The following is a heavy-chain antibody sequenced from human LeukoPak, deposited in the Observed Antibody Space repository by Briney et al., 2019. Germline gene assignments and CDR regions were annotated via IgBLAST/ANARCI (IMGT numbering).Heavy chain of an antibody. CDR1: GYTFTGYY. Sequence: ASVKVSCKASGYTFTGYYMHWVRQAPGQGLEWMGRINPNSGGTNYAQKFQGRVTMTRDTSTSTVYMELSSLRSEDTAVYYCARECSSGWYCYWGQGTLVTVSS. J-gene: IGHJ4*02. D-gene: IGHD6-19*01. V-gene: IGHV1-2*06. CDR3: ARECSSGWYCY. CDR2: INPNSGGT.